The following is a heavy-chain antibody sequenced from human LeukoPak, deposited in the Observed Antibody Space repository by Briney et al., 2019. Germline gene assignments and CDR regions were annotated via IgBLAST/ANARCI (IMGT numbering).Heavy chain of an antibody. D-gene: IGHD5-24*01. CDR3: ARVEGDGYTRPDYYYYYMDV. V-gene: IGHV4-39*01. CDR2: IYYSGST. CDR1: GGSISSSSYY. J-gene: IGHJ6*03. Sequence: SETLSLTCTVSGGSISSSSYYWGWIRQPPGKGLEWIGSIYYSGSTYYNPSLKSRVTISVDTSKNQSSLKLNSVTAADTAVYYCARVEGDGYTRPDYYYYYMDVWGKGTTVTVSS.